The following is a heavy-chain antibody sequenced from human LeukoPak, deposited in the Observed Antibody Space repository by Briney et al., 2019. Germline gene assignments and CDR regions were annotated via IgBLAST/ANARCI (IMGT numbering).Heavy chain of an antibody. V-gene: IGHV4-4*07. J-gene: IGHJ4*02. D-gene: IGHD1-26*01. CDR3: ARGSRSGSQFDY. CDR2: IYTSGST. CDR1: GGSISSYY. Sequence: PSETLSLTCTVSGGSISSYYWSWIRQPAGKGREWIGRIYTSGSTNYNPSLKSRVTMSVDTSKNQFTLKLSSVTAADTAVYYCARGSRSGSQFDYWGQGTLVTVSS.